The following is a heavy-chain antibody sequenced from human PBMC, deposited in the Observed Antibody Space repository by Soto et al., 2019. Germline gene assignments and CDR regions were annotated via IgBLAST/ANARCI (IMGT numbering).Heavy chain of an antibody. V-gene: IGHV4-31*03. Sequence: SETLSLTCTVSGGSISSGGYYWSWIRQHPGKGLEWIGYIYDSGSTYYNPSLKSRVTISVDTSKNQFSLKLSSVTAADTAVYYCARGTVGSSGYPFDYWGQGTLVTVSS. CDR2: IYDSGST. J-gene: IGHJ4*02. D-gene: IGHD3-22*01. CDR1: GGSISSGGYY. CDR3: ARGTVGSSGYPFDY.